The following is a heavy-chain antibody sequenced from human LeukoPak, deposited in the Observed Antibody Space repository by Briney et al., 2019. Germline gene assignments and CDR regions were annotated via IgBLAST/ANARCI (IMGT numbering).Heavy chain of an antibody. CDR2: IIPILGIA. CDR3: ARDSITMLVTAWFDP. J-gene: IGHJ5*02. Sequence: ASVKVSCKASGGTFSSYAISWVRQAPGQGLEWMGRIIPILGIANYAQKFQGRVTITADKSTSTAYMELSSLRSEDTAVYYCARDSITMLVTAWFDPWGQGTLVTVSS. V-gene: IGHV1-69*04. D-gene: IGHD3-10*01. CDR1: GGTFSSYA.